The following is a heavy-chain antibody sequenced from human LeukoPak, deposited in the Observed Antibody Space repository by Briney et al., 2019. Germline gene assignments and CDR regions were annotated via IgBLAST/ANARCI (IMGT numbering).Heavy chain of an antibody. Sequence: PGGSLRLSCAASGFTFSSYVMHWVRQAPGKGLEWVAVISYDGSNKYYADSVKGRFTISRDNSKNTLYLQMNSLRAEDTAVYYCAREGYSYGYGMDVWGQGTTVTVSS. D-gene: IGHD5-18*01. CDR3: AREGYSYGYGMDV. CDR2: ISYDGSNK. V-gene: IGHV3-30-3*01. CDR1: GFTFSSYV. J-gene: IGHJ6*02.